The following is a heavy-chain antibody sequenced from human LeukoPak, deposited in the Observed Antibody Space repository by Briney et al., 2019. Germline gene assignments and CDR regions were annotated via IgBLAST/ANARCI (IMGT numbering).Heavy chain of an antibody. CDR3: ARDRNNWNRYYYYYMDV. V-gene: IGHV3-30*01. Sequence: PGRSLRLSCAASGFTFSSYAMYWVRQAPGKGLEWVAVISYDGSNKYYADSVKGRFTISRDNSKNTLYLQMNSLRAEDTAVYYCARDRNNWNRYYYYYMDVWGKGTTVTVSS. D-gene: IGHD1-20*01. CDR1: GFTFSSYA. CDR2: ISYDGSNK. J-gene: IGHJ6*03.